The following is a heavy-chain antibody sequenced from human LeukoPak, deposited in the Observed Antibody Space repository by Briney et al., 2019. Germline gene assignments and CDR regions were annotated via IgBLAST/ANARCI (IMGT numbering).Heavy chain of an antibody. CDR3: AREKMTTVTGVSLNWFDP. CDR2: INPNSGGT. Sequence: GASVKVSCKASGYTFTGYYMHWVRQAPGQGLEWMGWINPNSGGTNYAQKFQGRVTMTRDTSISTAYMELSRLRSDDTAVYYCAREKMTTVTGVSLNWFDPWGQGTLVTVSS. V-gene: IGHV1-2*02. CDR1: GYTFTGYY. J-gene: IGHJ5*02. D-gene: IGHD4-17*01.